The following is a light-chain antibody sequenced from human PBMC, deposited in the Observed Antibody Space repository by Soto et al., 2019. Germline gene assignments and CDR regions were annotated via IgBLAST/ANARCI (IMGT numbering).Light chain of an antibody. V-gene: IGKV3-15*01. CDR3: QQYKNWPYT. Sequence: EIVMTQSPATLSVSPGERATLPCRASQSVTSNLAWYQQKPGQAPRLLIYVASTRATGIPARFSGSGSGTEFTLTISSLESEDFAVYYCQQYKNWPYTFGQGTKLEIK. CDR2: VAS. CDR1: QSVTSN. J-gene: IGKJ2*01.